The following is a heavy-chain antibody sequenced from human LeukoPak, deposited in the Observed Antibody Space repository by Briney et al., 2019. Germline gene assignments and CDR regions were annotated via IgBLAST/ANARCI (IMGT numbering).Heavy chain of an antibody. Sequence: PSETLSLTCAVYGGSFSGYYWSWIRQPPGKGLEWIGEINHSGSTNYNPSLKSRVTISVDTSKNQFSLKLGSVTAADTAVYYCARAQQDYGMDVWGQGTTVTVSS. V-gene: IGHV4-34*01. CDR2: INHSGST. CDR3: ARAQQDYGMDV. CDR1: GGSFSGYY. J-gene: IGHJ6*02. D-gene: IGHD6-13*01.